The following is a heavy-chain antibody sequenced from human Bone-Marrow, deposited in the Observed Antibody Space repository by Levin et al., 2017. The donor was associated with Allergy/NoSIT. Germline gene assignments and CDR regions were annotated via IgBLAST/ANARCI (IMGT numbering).Heavy chain of an antibody. CDR2: IYYSGST. V-gene: IGHV4-30-4*01. CDR1: GGSISSGDYY. J-gene: IGHJ2*01. Sequence: SQTLSLTCTVSGGSISSGDYYWSWIRQPPGKGLEWIGYIYYSGSTYYNPSLKSRVTISVDTSKNQFSLKLSSVTAADTAVYYCARDRRVVTAIQFNWYFDLWGRGTLVTVSS. CDR3: ARDRRVVTAIQFNWYFDL. D-gene: IGHD2-21*02.